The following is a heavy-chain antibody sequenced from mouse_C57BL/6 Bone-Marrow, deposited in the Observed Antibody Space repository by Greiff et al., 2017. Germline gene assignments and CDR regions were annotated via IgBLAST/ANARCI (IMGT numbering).Heavy chain of an antibody. CDR3: ARQVLLRDYYAMAY. V-gene: IGHV5-15*01. J-gene: IGHJ4*01. CDR2: ISNLAYSI. CDR1: GFTFSDYG. Sequence: EVKLLESGGGLVQPGGSLKLSCAASGFTFSDYGMAWVRQTPRKGPEWVAFISNLAYSIYYADTVTGRFTISRENAKNTLYLEMSSLRSEDTGMYYCARQVLLRDYYAMAYWGQGTSVTVSA. D-gene: IGHD1-1*01.